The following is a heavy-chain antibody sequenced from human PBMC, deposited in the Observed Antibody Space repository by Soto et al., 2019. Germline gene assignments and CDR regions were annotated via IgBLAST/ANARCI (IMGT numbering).Heavy chain of an antibody. Sequence: GGSLRLSCAASGFTFDDYAMHWVRQAPGKGLEWVSGISWNSGSIGYADSVKGRFTISRDNAKNSLYLQMNSLRAEDTALYYCAKDYSSSWCGSPYNWFDPWGQGTLVTVSS. V-gene: IGHV3-9*01. CDR1: GFTFDDYA. J-gene: IGHJ5*02. D-gene: IGHD6-13*01. CDR2: ISWNSGSI. CDR3: AKDYSSSWCGSPYNWFDP.